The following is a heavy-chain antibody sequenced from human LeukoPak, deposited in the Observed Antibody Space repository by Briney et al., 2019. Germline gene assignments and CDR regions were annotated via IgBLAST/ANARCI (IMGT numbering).Heavy chain of an antibody. J-gene: IGHJ4*02. V-gene: IGHV1-69*05. CDR1: GYTFTSYG. Sequence: ASVKVSCKASGYTFTSYGISWVRQAPGQGLEWRGRIITIFGTANYAQKFQGRVTITTDESTSTAYMELSSLRSEDTAVYYCARDRDDYSNYVVSDYWGQGTLVTVSS. D-gene: IGHD4-11*01. CDR3: ARDRDDYSNYVVSDY. CDR2: IITIFGTA.